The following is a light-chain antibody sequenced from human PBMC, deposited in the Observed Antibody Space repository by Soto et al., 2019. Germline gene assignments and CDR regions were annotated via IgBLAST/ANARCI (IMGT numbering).Light chain of an antibody. CDR3: LLSDSGAYV. V-gene: IGLV7-46*01. CDR1: TGVVTSGHY. J-gene: IGLJ1*01. CDR2: DTS. Sequence: QAVVTQEPSLTVSPGGTVTLTCGSSTGVVTSGHYPHWFQQKPGQAPRALIYDTSNKHSWTPARFSGSLLGGKGALTLSGAQPEDEAEYYCLLSDSGAYVFGTGTKLTVL.